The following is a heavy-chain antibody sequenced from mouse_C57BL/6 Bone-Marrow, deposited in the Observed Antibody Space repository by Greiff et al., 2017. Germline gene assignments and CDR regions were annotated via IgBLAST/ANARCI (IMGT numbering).Heavy chain of an antibody. CDR1: GYTFTSYW. CDR3: AGGTTVVAPFYYFDY. Sequence: QVQLQQPGAELVMPGASVKLSCKASGYTFTSYWMHWVKQRPGQGLEWIGEIDPSDSHTNYNQKFKGKSTLTVDKSSSTAYMQLSSLTSEDSAVYFCAGGTTVVAPFYYFDYWGQGTTLTVSS. J-gene: IGHJ2*01. CDR2: IDPSDSHT. V-gene: IGHV1-69*01. D-gene: IGHD1-1*01.